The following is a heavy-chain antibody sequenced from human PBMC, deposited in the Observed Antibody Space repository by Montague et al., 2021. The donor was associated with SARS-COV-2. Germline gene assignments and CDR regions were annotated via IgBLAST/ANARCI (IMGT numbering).Heavy chain of an antibody. J-gene: IGHJ5*02. V-gene: IGHV4-39*01. CDR3: ARHSTTHAFDP. CDR2: ISNRGRT. D-gene: IGHD1-1*01. Sequence: SETLSLTCVVSSGSISPSDTHYWGWVRQAPGKGLEWMGTISNRGRTSYNPPLRSRATISVDTPKNQISLNLRSVTAADTSVYYCARHSTTHAFDPWGQGILVTVPS. CDR1: SGSISPSDTHY.